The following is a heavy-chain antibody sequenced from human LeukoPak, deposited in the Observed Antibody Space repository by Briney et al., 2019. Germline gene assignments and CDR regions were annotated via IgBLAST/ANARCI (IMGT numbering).Heavy chain of an antibody. CDR1: GGSISSYY. CDR3: ARVSYHGRGALFDY. CDR2: VYTSGST. D-gene: IGHD1-26*01. Sequence: NPSQTLSLTCTVSGGSISSYYWSWIRQPPGKGLEWIGRVYTSGSTNYNPSLKSRVTISVDKSKNQFSLMLSSVTAADTAVYYCARVSYHGRGALFDYWGQGTLVTVSS. J-gene: IGHJ4*02. V-gene: IGHV4-4*07.